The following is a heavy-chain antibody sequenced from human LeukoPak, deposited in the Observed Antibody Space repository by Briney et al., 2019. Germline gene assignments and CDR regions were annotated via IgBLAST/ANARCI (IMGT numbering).Heavy chain of an antibody. CDR2: MYTSGST. D-gene: IGHD3-16*01. Sequence: PSETLSLTCTVSGGSISSGSYHWSWIRQPAWKGLEWIGRMYTSGSTNYNPSLKSRVTISVDTSKNQFSLNLSSVTAADTAVYYCARGASSSSAIGYYYYYMDVWGKGTTVTVSS. V-gene: IGHV4-61*02. CDR3: ARGASSSSAIGYYYYYMDV. CDR1: GGSISSGSYH. J-gene: IGHJ6*03.